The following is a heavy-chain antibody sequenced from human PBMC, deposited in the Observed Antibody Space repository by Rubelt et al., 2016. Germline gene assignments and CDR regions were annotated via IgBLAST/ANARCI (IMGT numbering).Heavy chain of an antibody. CDR1: GYSISSSYY. CDR2: IYHSGST. D-gene: IGHD6-6*01. CDR3: ARASRSRGQGGFDY. J-gene: IGHJ4*02. V-gene: IGHV4-38-2*02. Sequence: QVQLQESGPGLVKPSETLSLTCTVSGYSISSSYYWGWIRQPPGKGLEWIGSIYHSGSTYYNPSLKSRVTLSLDTSKNQFSLYLGSVTAADTAVTYGARASRSRGQGGFDYWGQGTLVTVSS.